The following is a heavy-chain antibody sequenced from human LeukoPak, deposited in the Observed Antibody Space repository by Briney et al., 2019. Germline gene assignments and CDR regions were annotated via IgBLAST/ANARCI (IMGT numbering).Heavy chain of an antibody. CDR2: IFYDGSKQ. D-gene: IGHD3-16*01. CDR1: GFTFSNYG. V-gene: IGHV3-30*12. J-gene: IGHJ2*01. Sequence: PGRSLRLSCAASGFTFSNYGMHWVRQAPGKGLEWVAVIFYDGSKQYYTDSVKGRFTISRDDSQSTLSLQMNGLRAEDTAVYYCAREGADYWYFDLWGRGTLVTVSS. CDR3: AREGADYWYFDL.